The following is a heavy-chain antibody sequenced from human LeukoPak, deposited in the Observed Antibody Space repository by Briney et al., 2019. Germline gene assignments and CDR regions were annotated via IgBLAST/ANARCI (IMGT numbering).Heavy chain of an antibody. V-gene: IGHV1-18*01. J-gene: IGHJ4*02. CDR1: GYTFTSYG. D-gene: IGHD3-22*01. CDR2: INPYNGNT. CDR3: ARDSRSRRYDSSGYYAGY. Sequence: ASVKVSCKASGYTFTSYGISWVRQSPGQGLEWVGWINPYNGNTNYAQKLQGRVTMTTDTSTRTAYMELRSLRSDDTAVYYCARDSRSRRYDSSGYYAGYWGQGNLVTVSS.